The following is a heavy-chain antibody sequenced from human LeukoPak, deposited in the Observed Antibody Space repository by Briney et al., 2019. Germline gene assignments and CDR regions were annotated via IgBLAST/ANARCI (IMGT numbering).Heavy chain of an antibody. Sequence: PGGSLRLSCAASGFSVSSNYMTWVRQAPGKGLEWVSLIYSGGDTHYADSVKGRFTISRDNSKNTLYLQMNSLRAGDTAIYYCATRLYWGQGTLVTVSS. CDR1: GFSVSSNY. J-gene: IGHJ4*02. CDR2: IYSGGDT. V-gene: IGHV3-53*01. CDR3: ATRLY.